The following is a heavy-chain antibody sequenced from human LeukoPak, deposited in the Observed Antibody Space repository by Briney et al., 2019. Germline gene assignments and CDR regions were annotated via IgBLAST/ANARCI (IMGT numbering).Heavy chain of an antibody. Sequence: ASVTVSCKLSGHTLNNHFIHWVRQAPGQGLEWMGMINPRDGSTRTLQRFQGRLTMTRDTSTSTLYMGLSSLRSEDTATYFCARGADQEFDFWGQGTLVTVSS. CDR1: GHTLNNHF. CDR2: INPRDGST. CDR3: ARGADQEFDF. J-gene: IGHJ4*02. V-gene: IGHV1-46*02.